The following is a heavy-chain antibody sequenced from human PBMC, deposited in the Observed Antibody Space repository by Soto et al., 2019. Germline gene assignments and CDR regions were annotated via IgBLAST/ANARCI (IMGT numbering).Heavy chain of an antibody. J-gene: IGHJ4*02. CDR3: TKENVYGSSWFEFDY. V-gene: IGHV3-23*01. CDR2: ISGSGGST. D-gene: IGHD6-13*01. CDR1: GFTFSSYA. Sequence: EVQLLESGGGLVQPGGSLRLSCAASGFTFSSYAMSWVRQAPGKGLEWVSAISGSGGSTYYAFSVKGRVTISRDNTKNTVHLQMNSLSAEDTGVYYCTKENVYGSSWFEFDYWGQGALVTVSS.